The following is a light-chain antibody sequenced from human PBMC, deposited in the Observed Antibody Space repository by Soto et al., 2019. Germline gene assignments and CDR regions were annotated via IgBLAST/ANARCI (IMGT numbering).Light chain of an antibody. Sequence: QSALTQPASVSGSPGQSITISCIGTSSDVGYNHVCWYQQHPGKAPKLMIYEVSNRPSGVSNRFSGSKSGNTASLTISGLQAEDEADYYCSSYTTTSTPYVFGSGTKVTVL. CDR3: SSYTTTSTPYV. CDR1: SSDVGYNH. CDR2: EVS. J-gene: IGLJ1*01. V-gene: IGLV2-14*01.